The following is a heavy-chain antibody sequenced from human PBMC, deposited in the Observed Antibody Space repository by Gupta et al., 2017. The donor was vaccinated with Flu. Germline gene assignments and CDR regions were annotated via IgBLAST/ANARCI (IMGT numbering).Heavy chain of an antibody. CDR2: ITSTGMIDAP. Sequence: AHLVESGGGLVQPGGSLKLSCAASGFDFVISTIHWVRQAPGKGLEWVACITSTGMIDAPAYARAVNCRLTIPQEDSPEMVLRQMNSGQTEASGIYYCTRPYPGGAGGQGTLVTVSS. J-gene: IGHJ4*02. D-gene: IGHD2-21*01. CDR1: GFDFVIST. V-gene: IGHV3-73*02. CDR3: TRPYPGGA.